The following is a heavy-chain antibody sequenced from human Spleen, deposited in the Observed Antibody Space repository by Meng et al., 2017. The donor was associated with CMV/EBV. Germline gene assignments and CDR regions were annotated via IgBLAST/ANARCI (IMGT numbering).Heavy chain of an antibody. J-gene: IGHJ5*02. V-gene: IGHV1-18*01. Sequence: ASVKVSCKASGYTFTSYGISWVRQAPGQGLEWMGWISAYNGNTNYAQKLQGRVTMTTVTSTSTAYMELRSLRSDDTAVYYCARDLYCSSTSCLNWFDPWGQGTLVTVSS. CDR3: ARDLYCSSTSCLNWFDP. D-gene: IGHD2-2*01. CDR2: ISAYNGNT. CDR1: GYTFTSYG.